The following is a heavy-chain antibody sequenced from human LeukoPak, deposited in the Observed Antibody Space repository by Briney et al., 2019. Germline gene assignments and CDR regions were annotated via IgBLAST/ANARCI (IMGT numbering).Heavy chain of an antibody. CDR1: GFTFSSYA. CDR2: IIGSGDNT. CDR3: ATSPTFDP. J-gene: IGHJ5*02. V-gene: IGHV3-23*01. Sequence: RGSLRLSCAASGFTFSSYAMSWVRQAPGKGLEWVSAIIGSGDNTYYADSVKGRFTISRDNSKNTLYLQMNNLRAEDTAVYYCATSPTFDPWGQGTLVTVSS.